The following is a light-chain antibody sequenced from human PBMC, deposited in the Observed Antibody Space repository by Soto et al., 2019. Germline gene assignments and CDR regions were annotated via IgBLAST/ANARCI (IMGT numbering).Light chain of an antibody. V-gene: IGKV1-5*03. CDR1: QSISSW. J-gene: IGKJ5*01. Sequence: DIQMTQSPSTLPAFVGDRVTITCRASQSISSWLAWYQQKPGKAPKSLIYKASSLESGVPSRFSGGGSGTEFTLTISSLQPDDFATYYCQQYNSYPITFGQGTRLEMK. CDR2: KAS. CDR3: QQYNSYPIT.